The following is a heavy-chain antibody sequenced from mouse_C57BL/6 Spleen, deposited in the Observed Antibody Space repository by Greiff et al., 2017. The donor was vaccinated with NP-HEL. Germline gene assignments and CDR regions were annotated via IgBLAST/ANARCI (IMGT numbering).Heavy chain of an antibody. Sequence: EVQLQQSGPVLVKPGASVKMSCKASGYTFTDYYMNWVKQSHGQSLEWIGVINPYNGGTSYNQKFKGKATLTVDKSSSTAYMELNSLTSGDAAVDYCAIKCTTVVGTSMDYWGQGTSVTVSS. CDR3: AIKCTTVVGTSMDY. CDR1: GYTFTDYY. V-gene: IGHV1-19*01. J-gene: IGHJ4*01. CDR2: INPYNGGT. D-gene: IGHD1-1*01.